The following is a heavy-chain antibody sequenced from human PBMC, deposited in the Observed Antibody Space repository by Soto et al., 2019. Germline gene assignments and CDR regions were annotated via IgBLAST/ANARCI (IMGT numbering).Heavy chain of an antibody. CDR1: VYAFNGYA. CDR3: ARAVAVAADFDP. D-gene: IGHD6-19*01. Sequence: ASAKVSCKDSVYAFNGYAIQWVRQDPGQRLEWMGWINAGNGNTKYSQKFQGRVTITRDTSASTAYMELSSLRSEDTAVYYCARAVAVAADFDPWGQGTLVTVSS. CDR2: INAGNGNT. J-gene: IGHJ5*02. V-gene: IGHV1-3*01.